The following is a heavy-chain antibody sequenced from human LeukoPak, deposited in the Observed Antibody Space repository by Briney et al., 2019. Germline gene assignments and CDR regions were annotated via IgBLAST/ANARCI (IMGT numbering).Heavy chain of an antibody. CDR1: GGTFSSYA. V-gene: IGHV1-69*13. J-gene: IGHJ6*02. CDR2: IIPIFGTA. Sequence: ASVKVSCKASGGTFSSYAISWVRQAPGQGLECMGGIIPIFGTANYAQKFQSRVTITADESTSTAYMELSSLRSEDTAVYYCASSPYGELSDYYYGMDVWGQGTTVTVSS. CDR3: ASSPYGELSDYYYGMDV. D-gene: IGHD4-17*01.